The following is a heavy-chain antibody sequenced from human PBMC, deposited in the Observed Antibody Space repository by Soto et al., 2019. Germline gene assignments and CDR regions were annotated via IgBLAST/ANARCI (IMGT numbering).Heavy chain of an antibody. J-gene: IGHJ4*02. V-gene: IGHV1-69*04. CDR1: GDTFSFYS. Sequence: VQLVQSGAEVKRPGSSVKVSCKASGDTFSFYSINWVRQAPGLGPEWMGRVNPILSMSNYAQRFQGRVTMTADKSTSTAYMELSGLRSEDTAMYYCATSYGSGYRAFDYWGQGALVTVSS. D-gene: IGHD3-10*01. CDR3: ATSYGSGYRAFDY. CDR2: VNPILSMS.